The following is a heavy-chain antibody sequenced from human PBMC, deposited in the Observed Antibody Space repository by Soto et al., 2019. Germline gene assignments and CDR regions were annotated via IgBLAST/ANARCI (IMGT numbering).Heavy chain of an antibody. CDR2: TDYRSKWYN. D-gene: IGHD3-3*01. CDR3: ARLRFLGAMDV. J-gene: IGHJ6*02. Sequence: SQTLSLTCATSGHSVTSKSAAWNRIRQSPSRGLEWLGRTDYRSKWYNDYAVSVKSRITINPDTSKNQFSLQLNSVTPEDTAVYCCARLRFLGAMDVWGQGTTVTVSS. CDR1: GHSVTSKSAA. V-gene: IGHV6-1*01.